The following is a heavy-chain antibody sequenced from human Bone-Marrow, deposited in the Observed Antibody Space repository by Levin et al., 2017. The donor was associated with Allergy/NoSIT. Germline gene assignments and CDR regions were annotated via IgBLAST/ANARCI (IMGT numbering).Heavy chain of an antibody. CDR2: IKGDGTST. CDR3: AREASPLGEYNCLDP. CDR1: GFSFSSHL. Sequence: GGSLRLSCAASGFSFSSHLMHWVRQAPGKGLMWVSHIKGDGTSTAYADSVKGRFTISRDNAQNTLYLQMDSLRAEDTAIYYCAREASPLGEYNCLDPWGQGTLVTVSS. J-gene: IGHJ5*02. V-gene: IGHV3-74*01.